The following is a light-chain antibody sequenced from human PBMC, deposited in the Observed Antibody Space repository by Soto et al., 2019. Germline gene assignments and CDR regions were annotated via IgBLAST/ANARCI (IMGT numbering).Light chain of an antibody. CDR3: QQYNSYLYT. V-gene: IGKV1-5*01. J-gene: IGKJ2*01. CDR1: QSISSY. CDR2: DAS. Sequence: DIQMTQPPSSLSASVGDRVTITCRASQSISSYLNWYQQKPGKAPKLLIYDASSLQSGVPSRFSGSGSGTEFTLTISSLQPDDFATYYCQQYNSYLYTFGHGTKVDIK.